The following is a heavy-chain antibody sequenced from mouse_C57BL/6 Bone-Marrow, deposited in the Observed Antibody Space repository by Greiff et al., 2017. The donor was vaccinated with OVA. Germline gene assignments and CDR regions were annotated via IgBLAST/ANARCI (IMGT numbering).Heavy chain of an antibody. CDR2: ISSGSSTI. Sequence: EVKLMESGGGLVKPGGSLKLSCAASGFTFSDYGMHWVRQAPEKGLEWVAYISSGSSTIYYADTVKGRFTLSRDNAKNTLFLQMTSLRSEDTAMYYCARKDGSSDEPHYYAMDDWGQGTSVTVSS. CDR3: ARKDGSSDEPHYYAMDD. CDR1: GFTFSDYG. D-gene: IGHD1-1*01. V-gene: IGHV5-17*01. J-gene: IGHJ4*01.